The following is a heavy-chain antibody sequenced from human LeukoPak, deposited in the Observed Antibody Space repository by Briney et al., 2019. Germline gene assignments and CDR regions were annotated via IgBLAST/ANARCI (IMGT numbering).Heavy chain of an antibody. Sequence: ASVKVSCKASGYTFTSYYMHWVRQAPGQGLEWMGIINPSGGSTSYAQKFQGRVTMTRDTSISTAYMELSSLRSEDTAVYYCAFWDYGEYPAWGQGTLVTVSS. CDR1: GYTFTSYY. J-gene: IGHJ5*02. V-gene: IGHV1-46*01. D-gene: IGHD4-17*01. CDR3: AFWDYGEYPA. CDR2: INPSGGST.